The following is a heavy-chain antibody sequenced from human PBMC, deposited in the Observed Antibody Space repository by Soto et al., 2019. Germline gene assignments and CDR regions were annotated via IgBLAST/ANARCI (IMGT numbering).Heavy chain of an antibody. CDR1: GESISSSSYN. Sequence: SETLSLTCIVSGESISSSSYNWGWIRQPPGKGLEWIGSIYYSGRTYYNPSFKSRVTISIDTSKNQFSLKLSSVTATDTAVYYCARQRTTVVTQAYFDHWGQGALVTVSS. CDR3: ARQRTTVVTQAYFDH. V-gene: IGHV4-39*01. CDR2: IYYSGRT. D-gene: IGHD2-21*02. J-gene: IGHJ4*02.